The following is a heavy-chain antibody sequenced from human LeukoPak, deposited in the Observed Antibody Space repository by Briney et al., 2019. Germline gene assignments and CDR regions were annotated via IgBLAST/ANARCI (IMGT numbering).Heavy chain of an antibody. CDR3: ARNGAVGTTNYFYMDV. J-gene: IGHJ6*03. V-gene: IGHV3-23*01. CDR2: ISDNGGNT. D-gene: IGHD1-26*01. CDR1: GFTSSIYG. Sequence: PGGSLRLSCAASGFTSSIYGMGWVRQAPGKGLEWVSSISDNGGNTYYADSAKGRFTISRDNSKNTLYLQMGSLRPEDMAIYFCARNGAVGTTNYFYMDVWGKGTTVTISS.